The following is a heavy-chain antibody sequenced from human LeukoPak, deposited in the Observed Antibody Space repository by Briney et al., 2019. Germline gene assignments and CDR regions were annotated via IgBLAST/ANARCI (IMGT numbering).Heavy chain of an antibody. J-gene: IGHJ4*02. CDR1: GFTFSSYS. CDR3: AKAPVTSCRGAFCYPFDS. Sequence: GGSLRLSCAASGFTFSSYSMNWVRQAPGKGLEWVSSISSSSSYIYYADSVKGRFTISRDNAKNSLYLQMNSLRAEDAAVYYCAKAPVTSCRGAFCYPFDSWGQGTLVTVSS. V-gene: IGHV3-21*04. CDR2: ISSSSSYI. D-gene: IGHD2-15*01.